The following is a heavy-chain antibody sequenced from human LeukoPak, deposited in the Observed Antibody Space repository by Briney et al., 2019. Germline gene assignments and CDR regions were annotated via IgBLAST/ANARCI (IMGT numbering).Heavy chain of an antibody. J-gene: IGHJ6*03. CDR1: GFTFSSYE. CDR2: ISSSGSTI. V-gene: IGHV3-48*03. CDR3: AKTGSRGGTFRPSYYYYMDV. D-gene: IGHD3-9*01. Sequence: GGSLRLSCAASGFTFSSYEMNWVRQAPGKGLEWVSYISSSGSTIYYADSVKGRFTISRDNSKNTLYLQMNSLRPEDTAVYYCAKTGSRGGTFRPSYYYYMDVWGEGTTVTISS.